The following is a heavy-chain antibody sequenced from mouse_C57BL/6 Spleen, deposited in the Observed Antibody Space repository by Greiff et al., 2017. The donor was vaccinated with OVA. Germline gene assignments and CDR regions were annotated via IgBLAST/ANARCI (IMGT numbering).Heavy chain of an antibody. CDR1: GYTFTSYW. Sequence: QVQLQQPGAELVMPGASVKLSCKASGYTFTSYWMHWVKQRPGQGLEWIGEIDPSDSYTNYNQKFKGKSTLTVDKSSSTAYMQLSSLTSEDSAVYYCARAASSSFAYWGQGTLVTVSA. J-gene: IGHJ3*01. CDR2: IDPSDSYT. V-gene: IGHV1-69*01. CDR3: ARAASSSFAY. D-gene: IGHD6-1*01.